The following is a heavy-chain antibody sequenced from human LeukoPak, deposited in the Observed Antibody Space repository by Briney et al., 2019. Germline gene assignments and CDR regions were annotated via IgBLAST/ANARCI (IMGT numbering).Heavy chain of an antibody. V-gene: IGHV1-2*02. CDR2: INPNSGGT. Sequence: EASVKVSCKASGYTFTGYYIHWVRQAPGQGREWMGWINPNSGGTNYAQKFQGRVTMTRDTSISTAYMELSRLRYDDTAVYYCATSKSGYSGYDPFDYWGQGTLVTVSS. CDR3: ATSKSGYSGYDPFDY. D-gene: IGHD5-12*01. J-gene: IGHJ4*02. CDR1: GYTFTGYY.